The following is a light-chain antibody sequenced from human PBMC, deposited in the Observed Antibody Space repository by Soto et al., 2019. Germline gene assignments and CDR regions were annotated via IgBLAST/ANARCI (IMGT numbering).Light chain of an antibody. CDR2: EVT. J-gene: IGLJ1*01. CDR1: SSDVGNYNY. CDR3: SSYTSINTLYV. V-gene: IGLV2-14*01. Sequence: LAQPASVSGSPGQSITISCTGTSSDVGNYNYVSWYQQHPGKAPKLMIYEVTNRPSGVSNRFSGSKSGNTASLTISGLQAEDEDAYYCSSYTSINTLYVFGTGTKVTVL.